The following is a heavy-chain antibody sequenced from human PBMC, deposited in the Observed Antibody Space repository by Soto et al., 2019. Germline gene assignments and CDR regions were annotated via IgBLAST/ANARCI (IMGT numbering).Heavy chain of an antibody. Sequence: QMQLVQSGPEVKKPGTSVKVSCKASGFTFTSSAMQWVRQARGQRLEWIGWIVVGSGNTNYAQKFQERVTITRDMSTSTAYMELSSLRSEDTAVYYCAAERGSGYCSSTSCPMGPPYYYYYMDVWGKGTTVTVSS. CDR2: IVVGSGNT. CDR1: GFTFTSSA. CDR3: AAERGSGYCSSTSCPMGPPYYYYYMDV. J-gene: IGHJ6*03. D-gene: IGHD2-2*03. V-gene: IGHV1-58*02.